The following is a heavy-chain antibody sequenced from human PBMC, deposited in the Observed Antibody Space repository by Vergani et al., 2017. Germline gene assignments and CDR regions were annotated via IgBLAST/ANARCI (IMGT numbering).Heavy chain of an antibody. CDR1: GGSFSGYY. J-gene: IGHJ6*02. CDR3: ARRPYYYDSSGYSKYYYYGMDV. V-gene: IGHV4-34*01. D-gene: IGHD3-22*01. CDR2: INHSGST. Sequence: QVQLQQWGAGLLTPSEILSLTFAVYGGSFSGYYWSWIRQPPGKGLEWIGEINHSGSTNYNPSLKSRVTISVDTSKNQFSLKLSSVTAADTAVYYCARRPYYYDSSGYSKYYYYGMDVWGQXP.